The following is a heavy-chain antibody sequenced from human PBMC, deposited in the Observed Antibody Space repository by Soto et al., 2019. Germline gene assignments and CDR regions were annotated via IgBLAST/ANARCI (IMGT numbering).Heavy chain of an antibody. V-gene: IGHV3-30*18. CDR1: GFTFSSYG. J-gene: IGHJ6*02. CDR3: AKEVYKEYYYGMDV. Sequence: GGSLRLSCAASGFTFSSYGMHWVRQAPGKGLEWVAVISYDGSNKYYADSVKGRFTISRDNSKNTLYLQMNSLRAEDTAVYYCAKEVYKEYYYGMDVWGQGTTVTVSS. D-gene: IGHD2-8*01. CDR2: ISYDGSNK.